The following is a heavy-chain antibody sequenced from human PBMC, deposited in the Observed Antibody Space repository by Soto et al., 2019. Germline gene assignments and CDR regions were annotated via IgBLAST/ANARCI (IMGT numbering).Heavy chain of an antibody. CDR3: ATGYCRSDNCHVTH. D-gene: IGHD2-2*03. J-gene: IGHJ4*02. CDR2: ISGTSETI. Sequence: DVQLVESGGGLVKPGGSLRLSCAASGFNFHTYTMTWVRQAPGKGLEWVSYISGTSETIFYADSVKGRFTISRDNAKNSLYLQLNSQRDEETAVYYCATGYCRSDNCHVTHWGQGTLVTVSS. V-gene: IGHV3-48*02. CDR1: GFNFHTYT.